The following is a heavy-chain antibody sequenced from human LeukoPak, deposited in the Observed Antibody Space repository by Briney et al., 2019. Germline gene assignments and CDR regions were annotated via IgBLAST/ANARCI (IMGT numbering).Heavy chain of an antibody. CDR3: TTDLDYYDSSGYHYFDY. J-gene: IGHJ4*02. D-gene: IGHD3-22*01. Sequence: GGSLRLSCAASGFTFSSYWMSWVRQAPGKGLEWVANIKQDGSEKYYVDSVKGRFTISRDNAKNSLYLQMNSLRAEDTAVYYCTTDLDYYDSSGYHYFDYWGQGTLVTVSS. CDR1: GFTFSSYW. CDR2: IKQDGSEK. V-gene: IGHV3-7*01.